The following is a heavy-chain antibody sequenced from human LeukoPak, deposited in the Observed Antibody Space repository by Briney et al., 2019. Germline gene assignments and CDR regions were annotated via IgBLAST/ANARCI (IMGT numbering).Heavy chain of an antibody. J-gene: IGHJ4*02. Sequence: SETLSLTCAVSGDSIGSNKWWTWVRQPPGKGLEWIGEIHHSGRLNYSPSLKSRVTISVDKSKNHFSLNLNSITPADTAIYYCVRGGDWKFDYWGQGALVTVSS. D-gene: IGHD1-1*01. CDR3: VRGGDWKFDY. CDR2: IHHSGRL. CDR1: GDSIGSNKW. V-gene: IGHV4-4*02.